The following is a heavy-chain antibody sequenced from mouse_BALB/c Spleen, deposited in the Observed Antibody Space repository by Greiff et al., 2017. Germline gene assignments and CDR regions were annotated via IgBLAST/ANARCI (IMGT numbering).Heavy chain of an antibody. CDR3: ARGGIYGNYYYYAMDY. V-gene: IGHV5-6-5*01. D-gene: IGHD2-1*01. J-gene: IGHJ4*01. CDR1: GFTFSSYA. Sequence: EVHLVESGGGLVKPGGSLKLSCAASGFTFSSYAMSWVRQTPEKRLEWVASISSGGSTYYPDSVKGRFTISRDNARNILYLQMSSLRSEDTAMYYWARGGIYGNYYYYAMDYWGQGTSVTVSS. CDR2: ISSGGST.